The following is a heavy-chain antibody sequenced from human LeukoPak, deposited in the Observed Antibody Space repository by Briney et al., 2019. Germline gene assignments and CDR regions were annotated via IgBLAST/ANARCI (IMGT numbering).Heavy chain of an antibody. CDR1: GFTFREFA. CDR2: IRSSIYGGTP. J-gene: IGHJ4*02. Sequence: GGSLRLSCTSSGFTFREFAVSWFRQAPGKGLEWLGFIRSSIYGGTPKAAASVKGRFIFSRDDSKGVAYLRMNSLKTDDTAVYYCSREWGNGNDLRPDSWGQGTLVTVSS. D-gene: IGHD1-1*01. CDR3: SREWGNGNDLRPDS. V-gene: IGHV3-49*03.